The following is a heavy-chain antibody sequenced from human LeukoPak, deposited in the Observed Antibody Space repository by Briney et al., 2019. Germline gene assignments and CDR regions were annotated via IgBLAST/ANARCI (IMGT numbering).Heavy chain of an antibody. Sequence: PSETLSLTCTVSGGSISSYYWSWIRQPPGKGLEWIGYIYYSGSTNYNPSLKSRVTISVGTSKNQFSLKLSSVTAADTAVYYCARTVVSVVVVVAATDSWFDPWGQGTLVTVSS. V-gene: IGHV4-59*01. CDR1: GGSISSYY. CDR2: IYYSGST. CDR3: ARTVVSVVVVVAATDSWFDP. J-gene: IGHJ5*02. D-gene: IGHD2-15*01.